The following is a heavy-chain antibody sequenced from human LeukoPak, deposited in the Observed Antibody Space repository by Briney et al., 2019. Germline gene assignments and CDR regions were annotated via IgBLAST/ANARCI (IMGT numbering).Heavy chain of an antibody. V-gene: IGHV3-30-3*01. D-gene: IGHD1-26*01. Sequence: GGSLRLSCAASGFTFSSYAMHWVRPAPGKGLEWVAVISYDGSNKYYADSVRGRFTISRDNAKNALYLQMSSLRAEDTAVYYCARVSGSYKWAAFDIWGQGTMVTVSS. CDR3: ARVSGSYKWAAFDI. CDR1: GFTFSSYA. J-gene: IGHJ3*02. CDR2: ISYDGSNK.